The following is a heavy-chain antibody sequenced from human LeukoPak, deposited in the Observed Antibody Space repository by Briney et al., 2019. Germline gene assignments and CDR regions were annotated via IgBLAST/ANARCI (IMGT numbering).Heavy chain of an antibody. D-gene: IGHD3-9*01. J-gene: IGHJ4*02. CDR3: ARGHYDILTGYYDY. CDR2: IYYSGSI. CDR1: GGSISSYY. V-gene: IGHV4-59*01. Sequence: SETLSLTCTVSGGSISSYYWSWIRQPPGKGLEWIGYIYYSGSINYNPSLKSRVTISVDTSKNQFSLKLSSVTAADTAVYYCARGHYDILTGYYDYWGQGTLVTVSS.